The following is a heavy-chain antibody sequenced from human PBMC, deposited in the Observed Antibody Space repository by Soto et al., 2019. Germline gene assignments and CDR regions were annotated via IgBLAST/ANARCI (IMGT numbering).Heavy chain of an antibody. CDR3: ARHRNNYAGLAY. Sequence: PSETLSLTCNVSGGAISSFYWTWVRQPPGKGLESIGYISNSGTTTYNPSLASRVAISLDTSKNQFSLRLGSVTATDTAVYYCARHRNNYAGLAYWAQGVLVTGSS. D-gene: IGHD4-4*01. CDR2: ISNSGTT. V-gene: IGHV4-59*08. CDR1: GGAISSFY. J-gene: IGHJ4*02.